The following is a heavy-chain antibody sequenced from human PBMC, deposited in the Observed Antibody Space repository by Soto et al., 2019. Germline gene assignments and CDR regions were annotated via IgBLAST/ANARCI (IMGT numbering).Heavy chain of an antibody. D-gene: IGHD6-13*01. J-gene: IGHJ3*02. CDR1: GIPFGNAG. CDR3: TTTRPGTNVFDN. Sequence: EVQLVESGGGLVEPGGSLRLPFAASGIPFGNAGRTGVRKPPGKGLEYIGRIRSKTDGGTTEYAAPVEGRFTVSRDDSKNTLYLQMSGLKTEDTAVYYCTTTRPGTNVFDNWGQGTLVTVSS. CDR2: IRSKTDGGTT. V-gene: IGHV3-15*01.